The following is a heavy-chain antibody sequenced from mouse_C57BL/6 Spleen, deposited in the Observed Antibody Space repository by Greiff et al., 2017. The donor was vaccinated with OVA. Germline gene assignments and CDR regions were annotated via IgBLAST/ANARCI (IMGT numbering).Heavy chain of an antibody. D-gene: IGHD6-1*01. J-gene: IGHJ2*01. CDR1: GYTFTSYW. CDR2: IDPSDSYT. CDR3: ARSSSRTGYFDY. Sequence: QVQLQQPGAELVKPGASVKLSCKASGYTFTSYWMQWVKQRPGQGLEWIGEIDPSDSYTNYNQKFKGKATLTVDTSSSTAYMQLSSLTSEDSAVYYCARSSSRTGYFDYWGQGTTLTVSS. V-gene: IGHV1-50*01.